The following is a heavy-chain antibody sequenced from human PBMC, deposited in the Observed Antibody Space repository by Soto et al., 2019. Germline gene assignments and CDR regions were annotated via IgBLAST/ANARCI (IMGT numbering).Heavy chain of an antibody. CDR3: ATWPTVTYPSYYYYYGMDV. CDR1: GGTFSSYA. D-gene: IGHD4-4*01. J-gene: IGHJ6*02. Sequence: QVQLVQSGAEVKKPGSSVKVTCKASGGTFSSYAISWVRQAPGQGLEWMGGIIPIFGTANYAQKFQGRVTITADECTSTAYMELSSLRFEDTAVYYCATWPTVTYPSYYYYYGMDVWGQGTTVTVS. V-gene: IGHV1-69*01. CDR2: IIPIFGTA.